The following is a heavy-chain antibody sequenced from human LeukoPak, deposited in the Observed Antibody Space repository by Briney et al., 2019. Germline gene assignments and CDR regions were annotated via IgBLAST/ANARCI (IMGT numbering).Heavy chain of an antibody. CDR3: ARQRAAAGKNWFDP. J-gene: IGHJ5*02. CDR1: GGSISSSSYY. CDR2: IYYSGST. Sequence: SETLPLTCTVSGGSISSSSYYWGWIRQPPGKGLEWIGSIYYSGSTYYNPSLKSRVTISVDTSKNQFSLKLSSVTAADTAVYYCARQRAAAGKNWFDPWGQGTLVTVSS. D-gene: IGHD6-13*01. V-gene: IGHV4-39*01.